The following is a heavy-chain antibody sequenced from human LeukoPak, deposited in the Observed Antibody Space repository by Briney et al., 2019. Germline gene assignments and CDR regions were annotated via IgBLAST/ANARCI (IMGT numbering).Heavy chain of an antibody. J-gene: IGHJ4*02. V-gene: IGHV4-30-2*01. CDR1: GGSISSGGYY. CDR3: VRGESWCPNREN. Sequence: SQTLSLTCTVSGGSISSGGYYWSCIRQPPGKGLEWIGYFYHSGSTYYNPSLKSRVTISVDRSKNQFSLKLSSVTAADTAVYYCVRGESWCPNRENWGQGTLVTVSS. CDR2: FYHSGST. D-gene: IGHD2-8*01.